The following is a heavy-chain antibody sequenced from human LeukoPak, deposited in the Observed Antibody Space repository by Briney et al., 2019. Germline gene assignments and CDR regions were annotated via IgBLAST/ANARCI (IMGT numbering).Heavy chain of an antibody. CDR3: ATSITMVRGVTQY. V-gene: IGHV1-18*01. J-gene: IGHJ4*02. D-gene: IGHD3-10*01. CDR1: DYTFTNYG. CDR2: ISTYNGNT. Sequence: ASVKVSCKASDYTFTNYGISWVRQAPGQGLEWMGWISTYNGNTNYAQKLQGRVTMTTDTSTSTVYMELRSLRSDDTAVYYCATSITMVRGVTQYWGQGTLVTVSS.